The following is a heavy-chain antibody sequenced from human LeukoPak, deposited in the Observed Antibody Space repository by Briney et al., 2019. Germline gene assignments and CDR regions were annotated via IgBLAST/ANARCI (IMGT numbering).Heavy chain of an antibody. CDR1: GFTFSGSA. Sequence: GGSLRLSCAASGFTFSGSAMHWVRQASGKGLEWVGRIRSKANTYATAYSASVKGRFTISRDDSKNTAYLQMNSLKTEDTAVYCCMVRGVSDDYWGQGTLVTVSS. J-gene: IGHJ4*02. V-gene: IGHV3-73*01. CDR2: IRSKANTYAT. CDR3: MVRGVSDDY. D-gene: IGHD3-10*01.